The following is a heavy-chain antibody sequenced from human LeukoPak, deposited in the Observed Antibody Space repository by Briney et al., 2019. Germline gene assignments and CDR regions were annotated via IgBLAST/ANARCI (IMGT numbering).Heavy chain of an antibody. J-gene: IGHJ4*02. CDR1: RFTFSDYY. CDR2: ISSSGSTI. V-gene: IGHV3-11*01. D-gene: IGHD3-3*01. Sequence: GGSLRLSCAASRFTFSDYYMSWIRQAPGKGLEGVSYISSSGSTIYYADSVKGRFTISRDNAKNSLYLQMNSLRAEDTAVYYCATNRDSDYDFWSGYYIDYWGQGTLVTVSS. CDR3: ATNRDSDYDFWSGYYIDY.